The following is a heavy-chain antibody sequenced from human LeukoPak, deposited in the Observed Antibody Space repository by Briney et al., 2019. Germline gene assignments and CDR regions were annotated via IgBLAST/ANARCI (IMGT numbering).Heavy chain of an antibody. CDR1: GFTFSSYG. CDR3: ARDTGYSYGRGWFDP. D-gene: IGHD5-18*01. V-gene: IGHV3-33*01. Sequence: GGSLRLSCAASGFTFSSYGMRWVRQAPGKGLEWVAVIWYDGSNKYYADSVKGRFTISRDNSKNTLYLQMNSLRAEDTAVSYCARDTGYSYGRGWFDPWGQGTLVTVSS. CDR2: IWYDGSNK. J-gene: IGHJ5*02.